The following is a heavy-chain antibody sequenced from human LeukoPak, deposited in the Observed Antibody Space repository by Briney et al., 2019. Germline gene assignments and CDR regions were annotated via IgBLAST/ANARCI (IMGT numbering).Heavy chain of an antibody. CDR3: AKEGVGYYDFWSGYPNQDGY. D-gene: IGHD3-3*01. CDR2: ISSSGSTI. Sequence: GGSLRLSCAASGFTFSDYYMSWIRQAPGKGLEWVSYISSSGSTIYYADSVKGRFTISRDNAKNSLYLQMNSLRAEDTAVYYCAKEGVGYYDFWSGYPNQDGYWGQGTLVTVSS. CDR1: GFTFSDYY. V-gene: IGHV3-11*01. J-gene: IGHJ4*02.